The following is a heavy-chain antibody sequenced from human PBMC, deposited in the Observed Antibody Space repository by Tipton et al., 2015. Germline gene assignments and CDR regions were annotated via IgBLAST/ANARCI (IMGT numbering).Heavy chain of an antibody. J-gene: IGHJ4*02. CDR2: IQYSGST. V-gene: IGHV4-38-2*01. CDR1: GYSISSGYY. CDR3: ARIRGRYVMDS. D-gene: IGHD3-16*01. Sequence: TLSLTCDVSGYSISSGYYWGWIRQPPGKELEWIGYIQYSGSTNYNPSLKSRVTISVDSSTNQFFLILSSVTAADTAVYYCARIRGRYVMDSWGQGSLVSVSS.